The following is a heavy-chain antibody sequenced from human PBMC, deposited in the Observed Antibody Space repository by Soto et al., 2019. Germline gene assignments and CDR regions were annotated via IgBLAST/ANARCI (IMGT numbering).Heavy chain of an antibody. D-gene: IGHD2-2*01. J-gene: IGHJ6*02. CDR1: GGSINSDGYS. CDR2: IYHSGST. V-gene: IGHV4-30-2*01. CDR3: ARARYQLLHPYYYGMDV. Sequence: PSETLSLTCAVSGGSINSDGYSWSWIRQPPGKGLEWIGYIYHSGSTYYKPSLKSRVTISVDTSRNQVSLKLSSVTAADSAVYFCARARYQLLHPYYYGMDVWGQGTTVTVSS.